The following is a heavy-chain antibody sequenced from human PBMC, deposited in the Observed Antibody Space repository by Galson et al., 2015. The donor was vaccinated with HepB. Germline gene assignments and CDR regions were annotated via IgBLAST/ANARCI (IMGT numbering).Heavy chain of an antibody. D-gene: IGHD3-10*01. V-gene: IGHV3-23*01. CDR1: GFTFSTSA. J-gene: IGHJ4*02. CDR3: AKGEGTLGSYYNRPLLI. Sequence: SLRLSCAATGFTFSTSAMTWVRQAPGKGLEWVSAISAGGDNTYYADSVKGRFTISRDNSKNTLYLQMNSLRAEDTAVYYCAKGEGTLGSYYNRPLLIWGQGTLVTVSS. CDR2: ISAGGDNT.